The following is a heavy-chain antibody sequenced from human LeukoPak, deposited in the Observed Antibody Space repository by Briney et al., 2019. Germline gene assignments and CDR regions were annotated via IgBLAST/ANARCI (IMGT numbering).Heavy chain of an antibody. D-gene: IGHD1-26*01. V-gene: IGHV3-66*01. CDR1: GFTVSSNY. CDR3: ARVSRMLGTSTLDN. Sequence: GGSLRLSCAASGFTVSSNYMSWVRQAPGKGLEWVSVIYTGGSTYFTDSMNGRFTISRDYSKNTLYLEMNSLRVEDTAVYYCARVSRMLGTSTLDNWGQGTLVTVSS. CDR2: IYTGGST. J-gene: IGHJ4*02.